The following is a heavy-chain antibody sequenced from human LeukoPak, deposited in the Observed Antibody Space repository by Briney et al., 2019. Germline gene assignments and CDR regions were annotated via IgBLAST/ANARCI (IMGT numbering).Heavy chain of an antibody. Sequence: PSETLSLTCAVYGGSFSGYYWSWIRQPPGKGLEWIGEINHSGSTNYNPSLKSRVTISVDTSKNQFSLKLCSVTAADTAVYYCARGHYGDYHFDYWGQGTLVTVSS. CDR1: GGSFSGYY. V-gene: IGHV4-34*01. CDR3: ARGHYGDYHFDY. J-gene: IGHJ4*02. CDR2: INHSGST. D-gene: IGHD4-17*01.